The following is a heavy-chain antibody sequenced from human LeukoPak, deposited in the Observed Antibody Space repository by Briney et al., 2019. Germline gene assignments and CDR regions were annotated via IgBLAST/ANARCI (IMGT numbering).Heavy chain of an antibody. CDR1: GYSISSGYY. D-gene: IGHD3-10*01. Sequence: SETLSLTCTVSGYSISSGYYWGWIRQTPGKGLEWIGTIYHSGSTYYNPSLKSRVTISVDTSKNQFSLKLSSVTAADTALYYCSRAGSTSYYDYWGQGTLVTVSS. CDR3: SRAGSTSYYDY. J-gene: IGHJ4*02. CDR2: IYHSGST. V-gene: IGHV4-38-2*02.